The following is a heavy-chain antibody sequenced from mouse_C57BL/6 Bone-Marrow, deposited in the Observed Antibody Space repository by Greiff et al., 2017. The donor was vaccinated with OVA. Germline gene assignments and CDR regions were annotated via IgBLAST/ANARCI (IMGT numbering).Heavy chain of an antibody. Sequence: VQLQQPGAELVRPGTSVKLSCKASGYTFTSYWMHWVKQRPGQGLEWIGVIDPSDSYTNYNQKFKGKATLTVDTSSSTAYMQLSSLTSEDSAVYYCARDDWDGGLGYFDVWGTGTTVTVSS. J-gene: IGHJ1*03. CDR3: ARDDWDGGLGYFDV. V-gene: IGHV1-59*01. CDR1: GYTFTSYW. CDR2: IDPSDSYT. D-gene: IGHD4-1*01.